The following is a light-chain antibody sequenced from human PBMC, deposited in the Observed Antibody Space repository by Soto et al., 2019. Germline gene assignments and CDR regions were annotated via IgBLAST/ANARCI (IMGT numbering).Light chain of an antibody. CDR2: EVS. CDR1: SSDVGGYNY. V-gene: IGLV2-14*01. Sequence: QSVLTQPASVSGSPGQSITISCTGTSSDVGGYNYVSWYQQHPGKAPKLIIYEVSNRPSGVSNRFSGSKSGNTASLTISGLQAEAEADYFCNAYTSKSTGVFGTGTKRTVL. CDR3: NAYTSKSTGV. J-gene: IGLJ1*01.